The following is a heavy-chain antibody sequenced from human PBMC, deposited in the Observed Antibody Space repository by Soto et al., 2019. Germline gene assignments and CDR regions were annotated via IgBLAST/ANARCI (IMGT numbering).Heavy chain of an antibody. Sequence: QVQLVESGGDLVKPGGSLRLSCAASGFPFSDYYMSWIRQAPGKGLEWVSSIGSSSSYTNYADSVKGRFTISRDNAKNSLYLQMNSLRAADTAVYYCARRRPTGDYNYWGQGTLVTVSA. J-gene: IGHJ4*02. D-gene: IGHD3-9*01. CDR1: GFPFSDYY. V-gene: IGHV3-11*05. CDR2: IGSSSSYT. CDR3: ARRRPTGDYNY.